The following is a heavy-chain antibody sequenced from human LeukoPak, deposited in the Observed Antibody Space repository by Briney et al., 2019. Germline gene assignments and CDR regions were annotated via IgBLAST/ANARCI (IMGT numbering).Heavy chain of an antibody. J-gene: IGHJ4*02. CDR2: IKQDGSER. CDR3: VRVRFDSSGFDY. CDR1: GFTFSSHW. Sequence: PGGSLRLSCEASGFTFSSHWMSWVRQAPGKGLEWVANIKQDGSERHYVDSIEGRVTISRDNAKNSLYLQMNSLRAEDTAVYYCVRVRFDSSGFDYWGQGTLLTVSS. V-gene: IGHV3-7*01. D-gene: IGHD3-22*01.